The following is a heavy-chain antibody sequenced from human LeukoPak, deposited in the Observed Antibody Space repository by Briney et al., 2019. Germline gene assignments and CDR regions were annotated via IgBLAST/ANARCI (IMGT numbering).Heavy chain of an antibody. CDR3: ARGSGYDFWSGYYPFDP. V-gene: IGHV1-8*01. CDR1: GYTFTSYD. D-gene: IGHD3-3*01. J-gene: IGHJ5*02. Sequence: GASVKVSCKASGYTFTSYDINWVRQATGQGLEWMGWMNPNSGNTGYAQKFQGRVTMTRNTSISTAYMELSSLRSEDTAVYYCARGSGYDFWSGYYPFDPWGQGTLVTVSS. CDR2: MNPNSGNT.